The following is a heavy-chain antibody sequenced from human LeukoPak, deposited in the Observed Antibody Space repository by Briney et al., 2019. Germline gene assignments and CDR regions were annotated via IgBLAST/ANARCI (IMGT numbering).Heavy chain of an antibody. V-gene: IGHV1-2*02. CDR2: INPNNGDT. J-gene: IGHJ5*02. Sequence: ASVKVSCKTSSYTFTDVYIHWVRQAPGQGLEWMGWINPNNGDTSSAQKFQGRVCLTRDTSINTAYMELSRLRSDDTAVYYCARIRRDISWGQGTLVTVSS. CDR3: ARIRRDIS. CDR1: SYTFTDVY. D-gene: IGHD2-21*01.